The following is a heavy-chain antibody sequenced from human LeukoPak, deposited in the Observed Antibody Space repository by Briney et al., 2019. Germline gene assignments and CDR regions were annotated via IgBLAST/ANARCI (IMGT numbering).Heavy chain of an antibody. D-gene: IGHD5-18*01. CDR1: GYTFTSYD. Sequence: ASVKVSCKASGYTFTSYDINWVRQATGQGLEWMGWMNPNSGNTGYAQKFQGRVTMTRNTSISTAYMELSSLRSDDTAVYYCARADGYSYGIDYWGQGTLVTVSS. CDR3: ARADGYSYGIDY. CDR2: MNPNSGNT. J-gene: IGHJ4*02. V-gene: IGHV1-8*01.